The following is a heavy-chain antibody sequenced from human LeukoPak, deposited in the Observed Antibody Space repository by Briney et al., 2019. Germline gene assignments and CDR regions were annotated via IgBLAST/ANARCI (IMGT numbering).Heavy chain of an antibody. CDR3: ARDTGNTDHCGGDCRNWYFDL. D-gene: IGHD2-21*01. J-gene: IGHJ2*01. CDR2: ISSSGSAM. CDR1: GFTFSDYY. V-gene: IGHV3-11*01. Sequence: PGGSLRLSCAASGFTFSDYYMSWIRQAPGKGLEWVSYISSSGSAMYYADSVKGRFTISRDNAKNSLYLQMNSLRAEDTAVYYCARDTGNTDHCGGDCRNWYFDLWGRGTLVTVSS.